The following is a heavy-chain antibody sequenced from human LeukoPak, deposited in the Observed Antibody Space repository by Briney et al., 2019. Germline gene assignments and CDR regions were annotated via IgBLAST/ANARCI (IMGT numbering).Heavy chain of an antibody. J-gene: IGHJ4*02. CDR3: ARANYYDSSGYYWYFDY. V-gene: IGHV4-30-4*08. CDR2: IYSGST. D-gene: IGHD3-22*01. CDR1: GGSISSGDYY. Sequence: SETLSLTCTLSGGSISSGDYYWSWIRQPPGKGLEWIGYIYSGSTYYNPSLKSRVTISVDTSKNQFSLKPSSVTAADTAVYYCARANYYDSSGYYWYFDYWGQGTLVTVSS.